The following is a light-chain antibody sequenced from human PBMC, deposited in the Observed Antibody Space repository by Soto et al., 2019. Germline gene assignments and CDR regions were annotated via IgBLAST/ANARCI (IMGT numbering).Light chain of an antibody. CDR3: QQYGSSPPT. CDR2: GAS. Sequence: EIVLTQSPGTLSLSPGESATLXXRARQSVSSNYLTWYQQKPGQAPRXXIYGASSRATGIPDRFSGSGSGTDFTLTISRLEPEDFAVYYCQQYGSSPPTFGQGTKVDIK. J-gene: IGKJ1*01. CDR1: QSVSSNY. V-gene: IGKV3-20*01.